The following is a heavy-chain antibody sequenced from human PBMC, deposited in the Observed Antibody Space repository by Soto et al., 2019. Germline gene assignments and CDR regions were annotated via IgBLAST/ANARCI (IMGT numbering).Heavy chain of an antibody. CDR3: AKASYSSSWYGRYYYYYGMDV. CDR1: GFTFSSYG. CDR2: ISYDGSNK. J-gene: IGHJ6*02. Sequence: QVQLVESGGGVVQPGRSLRLSCAASGFTFSSYGMHWVRQAPGKGLEWVAVISYDGSNKYYADSVKGRFTISRDNSNNRLYLQMNSLRAEDTAVYYCAKASYSSSWYGRYYYYYGMDVWGQGTTVTVSS. D-gene: IGHD6-13*01. V-gene: IGHV3-30*18.